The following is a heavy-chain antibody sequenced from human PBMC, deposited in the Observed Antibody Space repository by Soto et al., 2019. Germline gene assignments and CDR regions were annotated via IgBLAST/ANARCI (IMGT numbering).Heavy chain of an antibody. J-gene: IGHJ4*02. Sequence: GASVKVSCKASGGTFSSYAISWVRQAPGKGLEWVSSISSSSAYIYYADSVKGRFTISRDNTKNSLYLQMNSLRVEDTALYYCARTLSGSFYWGQGTLVTVSS. D-gene: IGHD3-10*01. CDR3: ARTLSGSFY. CDR2: ISSSSAYI. CDR1: GGTFSSYA. V-gene: IGHV3-21*01.